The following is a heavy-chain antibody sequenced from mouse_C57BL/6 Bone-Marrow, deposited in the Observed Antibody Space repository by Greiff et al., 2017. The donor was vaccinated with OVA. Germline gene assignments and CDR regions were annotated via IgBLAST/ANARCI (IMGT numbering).Heavy chain of an antibody. Sequence: EVQVVESGPELVKPGASVKMSCKASGYTFTDYNMHWVKQSHGKSLEWIGYINPNNGGTSYNQKFKGKATLTVNKSSSTAYMELRSLTSEDSAVYYCARLRTVVRYFDVWGTGTTVTVSS. D-gene: IGHD1-1*01. CDR1: GYTFTDYN. CDR3: ARLRTVVRYFDV. J-gene: IGHJ1*03. CDR2: INPNNGGT. V-gene: IGHV1-22*01.